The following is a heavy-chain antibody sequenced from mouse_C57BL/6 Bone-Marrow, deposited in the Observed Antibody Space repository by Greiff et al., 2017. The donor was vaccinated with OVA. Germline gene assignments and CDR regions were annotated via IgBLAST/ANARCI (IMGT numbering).Heavy chain of an antibody. CDR3: ARRGLRQGVYAMDD. V-gene: IGHV5-6*01. CDR2: ISSGGSYT. Sequence: EVQRVESGGDLVKPGGSLKLSCAASGFTFSSYGMSWVRQTPDKRLEWVATISSGGSYTYYPDSVKGRITISRDNAKNTLYLQMSSLKSEDTAMYYCARRGLRQGVYAMDDWGQGTSVTVSS. D-gene: IGHD2-4*01. J-gene: IGHJ4*01. CDR1: GFTFSSYG.